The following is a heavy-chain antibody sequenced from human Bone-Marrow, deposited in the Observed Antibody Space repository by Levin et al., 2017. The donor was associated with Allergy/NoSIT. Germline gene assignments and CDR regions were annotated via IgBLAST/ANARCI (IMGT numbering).Heavy chain of an antibody. CDR2: IYYSGST. Sequence: SETLSLTCTVSGGSISSGDYYWSWIRQPPGKGLEWIGYIYYSGSTYYNPSLKSRVTISVDTSKNQFSLKLSSVTAADTAVYYCARGRGIAAAELWFDPWGQGTLVTVSS. D-gene: IGHD6-13*01. CDR3: ARGRGIAAAELWFDP. V-gene: IGHV4-30-4*01. J-gene: IGHJ5*02. CDR1: GGSISSGDYY.